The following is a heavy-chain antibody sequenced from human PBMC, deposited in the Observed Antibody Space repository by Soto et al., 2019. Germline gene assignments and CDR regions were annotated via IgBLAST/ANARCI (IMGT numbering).Heavy chain of an antibody. D-gene: IGHD3-3*01. CDR2: IDPNSGGT. CDR3: ARTSLTIFGPSNDYYGMGV. CDR1: GDAFTCYY. V-gene: IGHV1-2*04. J-gene: IGHJ6*02. Sequence: ASVKVCCEASGDAFTCYYRRWVRQSPGQGLEWMGWIDPNSGGTNYAQKFQGWVTITVDTSKNQFSLNLASVSAEDTAVYYCARTSLTIFGPSNDYYGMGVWGLGTTVTVSS.